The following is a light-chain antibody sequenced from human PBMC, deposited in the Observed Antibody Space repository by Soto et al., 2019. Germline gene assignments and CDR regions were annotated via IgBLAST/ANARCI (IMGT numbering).Light chain of an antibody. Sequence: QSGLTLAPSVSAAPGQKVTISYYGSMSNIGNNYVSWYQQLPGTAPKLLIYDNNKRPSAIPDRFSGSKSGTSATLGITGFQTGDEADYYCGTWDSSLSAVVFGGGTKVTVL. CDR3: GTWDSSLSAVV. V-gene: IGLV1-51*01. CDR2: DNN. J-gene: IGLJ2*01. CDR1: MSNIGNNY.